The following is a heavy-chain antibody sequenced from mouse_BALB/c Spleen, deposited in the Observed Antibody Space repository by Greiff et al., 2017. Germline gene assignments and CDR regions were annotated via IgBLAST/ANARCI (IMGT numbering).Heavy chain of an antibody. Sequence: VMLVESGPGLVAPSQSLSITCTVSGFSLTGYGVNWVRQPPGKGLEWLGMIWGDGSTDYNSALKSRLSISKDNSKSQVFLKMNSLQTDDTARYYCARDRGNSLDWFAYWGQGTLVTVSA. V-gene: IGHV2-6-7*01. D-gene: IGHD3-1*01. CDR1: GFSLTGYG. J-gene: IGHJ3*01. CDR3: ARDRGNSLDWFAY. CDR2: IWGDGST.